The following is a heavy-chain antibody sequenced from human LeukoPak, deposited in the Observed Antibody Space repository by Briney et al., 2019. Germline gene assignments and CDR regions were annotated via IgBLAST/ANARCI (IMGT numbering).Heavy chain of an antibody. CDR3: ARVGGRGSIGGDC. V-gene: IGHV3-30*03. CDR2: ISYDGSNK. J-gene: IGHJ4*02. CDR1: GFTFSSYG. Sequence: GRSLRLSCAASGFTFSSYGMHWVRQAPGKGLEWVAVISYDGSNKYYADSVKGRFTISRDNSKNTVYLQMSSLRAEDTAMYFCARVGGRGSIGGDCWGQGTLVTVSS. D-gene: IGHD3-10*01.